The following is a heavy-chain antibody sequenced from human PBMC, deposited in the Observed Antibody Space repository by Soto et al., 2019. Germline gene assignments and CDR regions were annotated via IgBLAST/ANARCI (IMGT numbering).Heavy chain of an antibody. D-gene: IGHD1-26*01. CDR2: ISTSGSTI. Sequence: GGSLRLSCAASGFSFNTYEMNWVRQAPGKGLEWVSYISTSGSTIYYADSVKGRFTISRDNGKNSLYLQMNSLRAEDTAVYYCAYGGSCDYWGQGTQVTVSS. CDR1: GFSFNTYE. V-gene: IGHV3-48*03. CDR3: AYGGSCDY. J-gene: IGHJ4*02.